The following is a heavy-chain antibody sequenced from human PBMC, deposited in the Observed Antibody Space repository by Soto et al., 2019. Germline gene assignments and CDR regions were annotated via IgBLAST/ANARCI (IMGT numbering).Heavy chain of an antibody. V-gene: IGHV4-59*01. Sequence: SETLSLTCTVSGGSISSYYWSWIRQPPGKGLEWIGYIDYSGSTNYNPSLKSRVTISVDTSKNQFSLKLSSVTAADTAVYYCARDYGGAYFDYWGQGTLVTVSS. J-gene: IGHJ4*02. CDR2: IDYSGST. CDR3: ARDYGGAYFDY. CDR1: GGSISSYY. D-gene: IGHD3-10*01.